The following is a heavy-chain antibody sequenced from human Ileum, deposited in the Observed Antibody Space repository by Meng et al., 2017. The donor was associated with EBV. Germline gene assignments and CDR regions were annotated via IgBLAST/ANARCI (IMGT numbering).Heavy chain of an antibody. CDR2: INADKINP. V-gene: IGHV1-3*01. CDR3: TRCYSGGVCYYFDY. J-gene: IGHJ4*02. Sequence: QSWADAQRPVVFGQLACSASGYSFPTYSLQWLRQSPGQRLEWMGRINADKINPEDSQKFQCRVTITSDTSAGTAHMELSSLTSEDTAIYYCTRCYSGGVCYYFDYGGQGTLVTVSS. D-gene: IGHD2-8*02. CDR1: GYSFPTYS.